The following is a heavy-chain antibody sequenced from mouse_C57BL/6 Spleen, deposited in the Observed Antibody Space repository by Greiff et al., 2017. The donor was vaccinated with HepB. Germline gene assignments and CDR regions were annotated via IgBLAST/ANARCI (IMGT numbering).Heavy chain of an antibody. J-gene: IGHJ3*01. D-gene: IGHD2-4*01. CDR2: IHPNSGST. Sequence: VQLQQPGAELVKPGASVKLSCKASGYTFTSYWMHWVKQRPGQGLEWIGMIHPNSGSTNYNEKFKSKATLTVDKSSSTAYMQLSSLTSEDSAVYYCARNYYDYGVWFAYWGQGTLVTVSA. CDR3: ARNYYDYGVWFAY. CDR1: GYTFTSYW. V-gene: IGHV1-64*01.